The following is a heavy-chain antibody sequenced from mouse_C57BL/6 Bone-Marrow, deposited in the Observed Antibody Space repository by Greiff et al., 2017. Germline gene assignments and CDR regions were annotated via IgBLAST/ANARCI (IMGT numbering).Heavy chain of an antibody. CDR3: AREGTEYYFDY. CDR1: GYSITSGYY. D-gene: IGHD4-1*01. J-gene: IGHJ2*01. V-gene: IGHV3-6*01. Sequence: EVKLQESGPGLVKPSQSLSLTCSVTGYSITSGYYWNWIRQFPGNKLEWMGYISYDGSNNYNPSLKNRISITRDTSKNQFFLKLNSVTTEDTATYYCAREGTEYYFDYWGQGTTLTVSS. CDR2: ISYDGSN.